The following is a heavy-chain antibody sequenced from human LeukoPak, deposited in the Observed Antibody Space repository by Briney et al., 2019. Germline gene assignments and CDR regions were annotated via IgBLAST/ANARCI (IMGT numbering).Heavy chain of an antibody. D-gene: IGHD3-10*01. CDR3: ARDFVLLWFGELAPPGFDP. V-gene: IGHV1-69*05. J-gene: IGHJ5*02. CDR1: GGTFSSYA. CDR2: IIPIFGTA. Sequence: SVKVSCKASGGTFSSYAISWVRQAPGQGLEWMGGIIPIFGTANYAQKLQGRVTMTTDTSTSTAYMELRSLRSDDTAVYYCARDFVLLWFGELAPPGFDPWGQGTLVTVSS.